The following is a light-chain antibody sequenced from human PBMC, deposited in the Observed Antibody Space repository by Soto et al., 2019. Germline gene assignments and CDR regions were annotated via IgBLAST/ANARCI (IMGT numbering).Light chain of an antibody. J-gene: IGKJ1*01. CDR1: QTVGTTY. Sequence: EVVLAQSPGTLSLSPGERATLSCRASQTVGTTYLAWYQHKPGQAPRLLIYGASTRATGIPDRFSGSRSGTDFTLTISSLQSEDFAVYYCQQYNNWPRTFGQGAKVDIK. CDR3: QQYNNWPRT. V-gene: IGKV3-20*01. CDR2: GAS.